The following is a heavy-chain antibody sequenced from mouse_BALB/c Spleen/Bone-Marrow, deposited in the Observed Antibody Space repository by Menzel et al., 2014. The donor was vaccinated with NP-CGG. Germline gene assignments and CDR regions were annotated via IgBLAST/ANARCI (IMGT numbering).Heavy chain of an antibody. CDR3: ARRGWYYAMDY. CDR2: ISNGGGST. V-gene: IGHV5-12*02. CDR1: GFTFSDYH. J-gene: IGHJ4*01. D-gene: IGHD2-3*01. Sequence: EVMLVESGGGLVQPGGSLKLSCATSGFTFSDYHMYWVRQTPEKRLEWVAYISNGGGSTYYPDTVKGRFTISRDNAKNTLYLQMSRLKSEDTAMYYCARRGWYYAMDYWGQGTSVTVSS.